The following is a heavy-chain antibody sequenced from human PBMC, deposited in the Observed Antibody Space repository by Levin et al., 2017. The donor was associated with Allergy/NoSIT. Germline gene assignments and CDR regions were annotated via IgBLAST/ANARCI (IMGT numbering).Heavy chain of an antibody. J-gene: IGHJ6*02. CDR1: GFTFGSDW. CDR3: ARHRSYSMDV. V-gene: IGHV3-74*01. CDR2: INNDGSST. Sequence: ETLSLTCAASGFTFGSDWMHWVRQAPGKGLVWVSRINNDGSSTNYADSVKGRFTISRDNARNTLYLQMDILRAEDTAVYYCARHRSYSMDVWGQGTTVTVSS.